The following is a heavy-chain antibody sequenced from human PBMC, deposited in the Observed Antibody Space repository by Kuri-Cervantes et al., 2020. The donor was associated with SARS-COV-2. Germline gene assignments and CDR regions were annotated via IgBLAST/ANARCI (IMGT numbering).Heavy chain of an antibody. J-gene: IGHJ4*02. Sequence: GESLKISCAASGFTFSSYSMNWVRQAPGKGLEWVSSISSSSSYIYYADSVKGRFTISRGNSKNTLYLQMNSLRAEDTAVYYCARSPGDGDYDPRMDYWGQGTLVTVSS. D-gene: IGHD4-17*01. V-gene: IGHV3-21*01. CDR1: GFTFSSYS. CDR2: ISSSSSYI. CDR3: ARSPGDGDYDPRMDY.